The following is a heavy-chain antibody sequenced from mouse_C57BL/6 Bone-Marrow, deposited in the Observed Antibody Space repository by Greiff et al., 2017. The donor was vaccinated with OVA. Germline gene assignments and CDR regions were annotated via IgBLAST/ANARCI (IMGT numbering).Heavy chain of an antibody. Sequence: DVQLQESGPGLVKPSQSLSLTCSVTGYSITSGYYWNWIRQFPGNKLEWMGYISYDGSNNYNPSLKNRISITRDTSKNQFFLKLNSVTTEDTATYYCAREGYSLDYWGQGTTLTVSS. D-gene: IGHD2-12*01. V-gene: IGHV3-6*01. J-gene: IGHJ2*01. CDR1: GYSITSGYY. CDR3: AREGYSLDY. CDR2: ISYDGSN.